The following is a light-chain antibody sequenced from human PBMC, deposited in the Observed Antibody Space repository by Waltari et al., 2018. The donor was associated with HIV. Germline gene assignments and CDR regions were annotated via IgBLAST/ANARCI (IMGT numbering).Light chain of an antibody. CDR2: GAS. J-gene: IGKJ5*01. Sequence: EIVMTQSPATLSVSPGERATVSCRASQSIASNLAWYQQKPGQAPRLFIHGASTRATGIPARFSGSGSGTEFTLTISSLQSEDFAVYYCQQYNNWPITFGQGTRLEIK. CDR1: QSIASN. V-gene: IGKV3-15*01. CDR3: QQYNNWPIT.